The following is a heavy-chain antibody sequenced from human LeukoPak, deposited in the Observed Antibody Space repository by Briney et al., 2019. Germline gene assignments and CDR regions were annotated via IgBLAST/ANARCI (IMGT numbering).Heavy chain of an antibody. CDR1: GFTFTSYG. CDR2: ISYDVSDR. CDR3: AKGGRWNTGGGFDY. J-gene: IGHJ4*02. V-gene: IGHV3-30*18. Sequence: GRSLRLSCAASGFTFTSYGMHCVRQAPGKGLEWVAVISYDVSDRYYVDSVKGRFTISRDTSKNTLYLQMNSLRAEDTAVYYCAKGGRWNTGGGFDYWGQGTLVTVSS. D-gene: IGHD1/OR15-1a*01.